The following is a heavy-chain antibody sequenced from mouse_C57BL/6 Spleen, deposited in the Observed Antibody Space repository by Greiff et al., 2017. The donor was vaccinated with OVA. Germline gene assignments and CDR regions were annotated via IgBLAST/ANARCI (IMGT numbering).Heavy chain of an antibody. Sequence: VQLQQSGPELVKPGASVKIPCKASGYTFTDYNMDWVKQSHGKSLEWIGDINPNNGGTIYNQKFKGKATLTVDKSSSTAYMELRSLTSEDTAVYYCARHCTPYGSSYDYAMDYWGQGTSVTVSS. CDR3: ARHCTPYGSSYDYAMDY. CDR1: GYTFTDYN. J-gene: IGHJ4*01. D-gene: IGHD1-1*01. CDR2: INPNNGGT. V-gene: IGHV1-18*01.